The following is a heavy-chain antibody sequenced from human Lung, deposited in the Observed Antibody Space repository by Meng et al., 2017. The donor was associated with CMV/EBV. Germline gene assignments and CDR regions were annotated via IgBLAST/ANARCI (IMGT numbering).Heavy chain of an antibody. CDR3: ARATLEYCSSTSCYPFDY. Sequence: GXXRLSCAASGFTFSSYAMTWVRQAPGKGLEWVSVISGGGGSTYYADSVKGRFTISRDNSKNTLYLQVNSLRAEDTAVYYCARATLEYCSSTSCYPFDYWXQGTLGTVSS. V-gene: IGHV3-23*01. CDR1: GFTFSSYA. D-gene: IGHD2-2*01. CDR2: ISGGGGST. J-gene: IGHJ4*02.